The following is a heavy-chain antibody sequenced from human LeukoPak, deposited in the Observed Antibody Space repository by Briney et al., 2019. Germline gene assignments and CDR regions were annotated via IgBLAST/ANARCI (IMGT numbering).Heavy chain of an antibody. CDR1: GFTFRNYG. V-gene: IGHV3-30*12. J-gene: IGHJ4*02. Sequence: GRSLRLSWVASGFTFRNYGMHWVRQAPGKGLEWLAIIYFEGSNQYYADSVKGRFTISRDNSKNTLYLQMSSLRAEDTAVYYCARDLYDSSGHKYFDYWGQGTLVTVSS. CDR3: ARDLYDSSGHKYFDY. CDR2: IYFEGSNQ. D-gene: IGHD3-22*01.